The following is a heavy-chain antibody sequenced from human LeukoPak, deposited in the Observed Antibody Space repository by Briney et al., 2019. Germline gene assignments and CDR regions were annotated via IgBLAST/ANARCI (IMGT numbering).Heavy chain of an antibody. D-gene: IGHD1-26*01. CDR3: ARSFGGTYYFDY. CDR2: INSGGSST. Sequence: GGSLRLFCAASGFTFSPYWMHSVRQAPGKWLVWLSHINSGGSSTSYADSVKGRFTISRDNAKNTLFLQMHSLRADDTAVYYCARSFGGTYYFDYWGQGTLVTVSS. V-gene: IGHV3-74*01. J-gene: IGHJ4*02. CDR1: GFTFSPYW.